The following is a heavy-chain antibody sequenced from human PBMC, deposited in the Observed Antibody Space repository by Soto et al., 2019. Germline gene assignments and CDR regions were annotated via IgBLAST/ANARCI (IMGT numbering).Heavy chain of an antibody. D-gene: IGHD1-20*01. CDR2: YNPEEGET. Sequence: QVQPVQSGAEVTKPGASVPVSCKVSGYPFTELSMPWVRQASVKGLEWLGVYNPEEGETMSAQKFQCRLTMTEDISTDTVYRELRSVRAEDTAMYYCATDITQGPGREDHWGQGTLVPVSS. J-gene: IGHJ4*02. V-gene: IGHV1-24*01. CDR3: ATDITQGPGREDH. CDR1: GYPFTELS.